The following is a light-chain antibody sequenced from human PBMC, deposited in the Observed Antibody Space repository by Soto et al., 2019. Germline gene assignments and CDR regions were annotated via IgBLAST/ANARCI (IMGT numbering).Light chain of an antibody. CDR3: SSYTSSSTLDV. Sequence: QSALTQPASVSGSPGQSITISCTGTSSDVGGYNYVSWYQQHPGKAPKLMIYDVSNRPPGVSNRFSGSKSGNTASLTISGLQAEDEADYYCSSYTSSSTLDVFGTGTKLTVL. CDR2: DVS. CDR1: SSDVGGYNY. J-gene: IGLJ1*01. V-gene: IGLV2-14*01.